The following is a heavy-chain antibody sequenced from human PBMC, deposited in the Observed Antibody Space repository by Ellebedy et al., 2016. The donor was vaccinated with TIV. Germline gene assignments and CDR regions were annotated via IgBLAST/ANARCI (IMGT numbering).Heavy chain of an antibody. CDR3: ARLYTWNDWNWFDT. J-gene: IGHJ5*02. D-gene: IGHD1-1*01. CDR2: INHSGDT. V-gene: IGHV4-39*07. CDR1: GGSISGTYTSYY. Sequence: SETLSLXXNVSGGSISGTYTSYYWGWIRQPPGKGLEWIGDINHSGDTQYTPSLKSRITVSVDTSKNQFSLKLTSVTSADSAIYYCARLYTWNDWNWFDTWGQGTLVTVSS.